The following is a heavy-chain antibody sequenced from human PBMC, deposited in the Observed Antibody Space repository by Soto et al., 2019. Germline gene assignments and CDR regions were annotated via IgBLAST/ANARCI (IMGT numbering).Heavy chain of an antibody. CDR1: GFSLSTSGVG. V-gene: IGHV2-5*02. Sequence: QITLKESGPTLVKPTQTLTLTCTFSGFSLSTSGVGVGWIRQPPGKALEWLALIYWDDDKRYSPSLKSRLTITKDTPKNQVVLTMTNMDPVDTATYYCAHSVAVAGTPPSYYYGMDVWGQGTTVTVSS. CDR2: IYWDDDK. CDR3: AHSVAVAGTPPSYYYGMDV. J-gene: IGHJ6*02. D-gene: IGHD6-19*01.